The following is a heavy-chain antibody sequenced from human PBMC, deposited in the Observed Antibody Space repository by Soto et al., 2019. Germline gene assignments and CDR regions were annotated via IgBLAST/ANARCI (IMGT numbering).Heavy chain of an antibody. J-gene: IGHJ4*02. V-gene: IGHV3-30*18. CDR2: ISKDGNAQ. D-gene: IGHD1-26*01. CDR1: GFTFSTYA. CDR3: AKDRWDFTRGFDC. Sequence: QVQLVESGGGVVQPGTSLRLSCAASGFTFSTYAMHWVRQAPGKGLEWVAMISKDGNAQYYADSVKGRFTVSRDHSKNTVSLQRHSLRPEGPAFCGCAKDRWDFTRGFDCWGQGTLVTVSS.